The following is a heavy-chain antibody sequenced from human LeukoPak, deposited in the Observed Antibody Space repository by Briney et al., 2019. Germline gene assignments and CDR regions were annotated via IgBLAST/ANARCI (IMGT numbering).Heavy chain of an antibody. CDR3: ARHPDTAMVTGWFDP. CDR1: GYSFTSYW. Sequence: GESLKISCKGSGYSFTSYWIGWVRQMPGKGLEWMGIIYPGDSDTRYSPSFQGQVTISADKSISTAYLQWSSLKASDTAMYYCARHPDTAMVTGWFDPWGQGTLVTVSS. D-gene: IGHD5-18*01. V-gene: IGHV5-51*01. CDR2: IYPGDSDT. J-gene: IGHJ5*02.